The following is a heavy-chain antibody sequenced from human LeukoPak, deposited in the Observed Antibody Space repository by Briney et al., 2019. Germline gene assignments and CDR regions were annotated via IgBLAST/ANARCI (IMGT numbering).Heavy chain of an antibody. CDR1: GYTXTSYG. V-gene: IGHV1-18*01. D-gene: IGHD6-13*01. CDR2: ISAYNGNT. CDR3: AREGYSSSWYYFDY. J-gene: IGHJ4*02. Sequence: ASVKVSCKASGYTXTSYGISGVRQAPGQGLEWMAWISAYNGNTNYAQKLQGRVTMTTDTSTSTAYMELRSLRSDDTAVYYCAREGYSSSWYYFDYWGQGTLVTVSS.